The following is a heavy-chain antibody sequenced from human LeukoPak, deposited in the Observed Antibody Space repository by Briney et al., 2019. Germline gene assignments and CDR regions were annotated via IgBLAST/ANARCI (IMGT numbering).Heavy chain of an antibody. D-gene: IGHD1-1*01. Sequence: SETLSLTWAVSGYSISSGYYWGWIRQPPGKGLEWIGSIYHSGSTYYNPSLKSRVTISVDTSKNQFSLKLSSVTAADTAVYYCARFDWNDAAFDYWGQGTLVTVSS. CDR3: ARFDWNDAAFDY. CDR2: IYHSGST. V-gene: IGHV4-38-2*01. CDR1: GYSISSGYY. J-gene: IGHJ4*02.